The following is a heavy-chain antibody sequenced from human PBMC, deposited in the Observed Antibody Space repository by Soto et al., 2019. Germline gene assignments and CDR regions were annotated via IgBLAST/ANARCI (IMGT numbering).Heavy chain of an antibody. V-gene: IGHV2-5*01. D-gene: IGHD3-10*01. Sequence: SGPPLVNLTRTLTLTCSFSGFSLSTSGVGVAWIRQPPGKALEWHALIYWNDDKRYSPSLKSRLTITKDTSKSQVGLTMTNKDPVDTSTYYWAHQYGSGSPDYWGQGTLVTVSS. CDR2: IYWNDDK. CDR3: AHQYGSGSPDY. CDR1: GFSLSTSGVG. J-gene: IGHJ4*02.